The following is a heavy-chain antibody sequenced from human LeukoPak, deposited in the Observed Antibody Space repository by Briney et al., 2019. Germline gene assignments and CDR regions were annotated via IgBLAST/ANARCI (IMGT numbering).Heavy chain of an antibody. D-gene: IGHD4-23*01. CDR3: TRDLDYGCYSNFDH. Sequence: GGSLRLSCAASGFTFSRYWMHWVRQAPRKGLVWVSLIKSDGSDIVYADSVKGRFTISRDNAKNTLYLQMNSLRAEDTAVYYYTRDLDYGCYSNFDHWGEGTLVTVSS. CDR1: GFTFSRYW. J-gene: IGHJ4*02. V-gene: IGHV3-74*01. CDR2: IKSDGSDI.